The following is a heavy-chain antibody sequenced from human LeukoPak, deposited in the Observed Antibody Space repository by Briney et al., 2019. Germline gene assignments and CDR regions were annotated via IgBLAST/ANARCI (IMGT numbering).Heavy chain of an antibody. D-gene: IGHD1-1*01. CDR3: ARGGYVAGWFDP. CDR2: IHYSGST. V-gene: IGHV4-59*06. CDR1: GFTFSTHW. J-gene: IGHJ5*02. Sequence: GSLRLSCAASGFTFSTHWMTWVRQPPGKDLEWIGHIHYSGSTHYRPSLKSRVTISVDTSKNQFSLRLSSVTAADTAVYFCARGGYVAGWFDPWGQGTLVIVSS.